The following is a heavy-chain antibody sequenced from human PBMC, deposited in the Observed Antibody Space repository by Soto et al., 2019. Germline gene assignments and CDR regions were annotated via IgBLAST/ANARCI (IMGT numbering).Heavy chain of an antibody. V-gene: IGHV1-69*13. CDR3: AREVGASTGQYYYYYYGMDV. J-gene: IGHJ6*02. D-gene: IGHD1-26*01. Sequence: GASVKVSCKASGGTFSSYAISWVRQAPGQGLEWMGGVIPIFGTANYAQKFQGRVTITADESTSTAYMELSSLRSEDTAVYYCAREVGASTGQYYYYYYGMDVWGQGTTVTVYS. CDR1: GGTFSSYA. CDR2: VIPIFGTA.